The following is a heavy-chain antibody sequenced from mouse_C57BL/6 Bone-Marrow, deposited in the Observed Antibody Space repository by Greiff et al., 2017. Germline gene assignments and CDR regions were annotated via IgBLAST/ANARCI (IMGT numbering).Heavy chain of an antibody. J-gene: IGHJ2*01. V-gene: IGHV5-17*01. CDR3: AREGVLRYYFDY. D-gene: IGHD1-1*01. CDR1: GFTFSDYG. Sequence: EVQGVESGGGLVKPGGSRKLSCAALGFTFSDYGWPWVGQAPEKGLGGVAYISSGGSTIYYADTGKGRFPISRDNAKNTLFLQMTSLRSEDTDMYYCAREGVLRYYFDYWGQGTTLTVSS. CDR2: ISSGGSTI.